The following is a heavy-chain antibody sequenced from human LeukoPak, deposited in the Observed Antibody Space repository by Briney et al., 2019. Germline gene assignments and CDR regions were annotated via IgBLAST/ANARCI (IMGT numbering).Heavy chain of an antibody. Sequence: GGSLRLSCAASGFTFDDYAMHWVRQAPGKGLEWVSGISWNSGSIGYADSVKGRFTISRDNAKNSLYLQMNSLRADDTALYYCAKDIGYDSSGYYYGYYYYGMDVWGQGTTVTVSS. CDR2: ISWNSGSI. J-gene: IGHJ6*02. CDR1: GFTFDDYA. V-gene: IGHV3-9*01. CDR3: AKDIGYDSSGYYYGYYYYGMDV. D-gene: IGHD3-22*01.